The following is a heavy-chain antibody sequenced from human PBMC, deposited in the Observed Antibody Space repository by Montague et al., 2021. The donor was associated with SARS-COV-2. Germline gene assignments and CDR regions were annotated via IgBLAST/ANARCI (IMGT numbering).Heavy chain of an antibody. Sequence: SETLSLTCTVSGGSISSYYWSWIRQPAGKGLEWIGRIYTSGSTNYNPSLKSRVTMSVDTSKNQFSLKLSSVTAADTAAYYCAREAWFGDKTSASEYYGMDVWGQGTTVTVS. CDR1: GGSISSYY. J-gene: IGHJ6*02. V-gene: IGHV4-4*07. D-gene: IGHD3-10*01. CDR2: IYTSGST. CDR3: AREAWFGDKTSASEYYGMDV.